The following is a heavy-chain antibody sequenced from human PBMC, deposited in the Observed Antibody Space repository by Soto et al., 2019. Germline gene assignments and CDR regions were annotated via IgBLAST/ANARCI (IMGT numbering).Heavy chain of an antibody. CDR3: ARVSSIAARRSFDS. CDR1: GYTFTSHD. CDR2: LNPYNGKT. Sequence: QVQLVQSGTEVKTPGASVKVSCKASGYTFTSHDINWVRQATGQGLEWMGWLNPYNGKTAYAQRFPGRVTMTWNATTGTVYLELSSLRSEDTAMYYCARVSSIAARRSFDSWGQGTLVTVSS. V-gene: IGHV1-8*01. J-gene: IGHJ4*02. D-gene: IGHD6-6*01.